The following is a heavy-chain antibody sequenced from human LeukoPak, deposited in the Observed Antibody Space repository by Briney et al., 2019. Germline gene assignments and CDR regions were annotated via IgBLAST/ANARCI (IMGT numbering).Heavy chain of an antibody. CDR2: ISFDGSNK. CDR3: TKELSSGWRLLDY. D-gene: IGHD6-19*01. Sequence: RAGGSLRLSCAASGFTFNNYGMHWVRQAPGKGLEWVAVISFDGSNKNYADSVKGRFTISRDNSKNTLYLQMDSLRPEDTAVYFCTKELSSGWRLLDYWGQGTLVTVSS. CDR1: GFTFNNYG. V-gene: IGHV3-30*18. J-gene: IGHJ4*02.